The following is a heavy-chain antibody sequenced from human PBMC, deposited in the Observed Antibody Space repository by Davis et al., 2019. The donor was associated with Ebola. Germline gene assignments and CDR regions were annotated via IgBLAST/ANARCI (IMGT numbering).Heavy chain of an antibody. J-gene: IGHJ3*02. CDR1: GGSFSGYY. V-gene: IGHV4-59*08. Sequence: SETLSLTCAVYGGSFSGYYWSWIRQPPGKGLEWIGYIYYSGSTNYNPSLKSRVTISVDTSKNQFSLKLSSVTAADTAVYYCARHTYYDFWSGYYTGDAFDIWGQGTMVTVSS. CDR3: ARHTYYDFWSGYYTGDAFDI. CDR2: IYYSGST. D-gene: IGHD3-3*01.